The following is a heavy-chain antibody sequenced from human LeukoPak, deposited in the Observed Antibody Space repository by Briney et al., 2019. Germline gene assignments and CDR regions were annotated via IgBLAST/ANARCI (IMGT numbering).Heavy chain of an antibody. D-gene: IGHD3-3*01. CDR2: ISYDGSNK. J-gene: IGHJ6*02. Sequence: GRSLRLSCAASGFTFSSYGMRWVRQAPGKGLEWVAVISYDGSNKYYADSVKGRFTISRDNSKNTLYLQMNSLRAEDTAVYYCAKDQGDYDFWSGYYNYYYYGMDVWGQGTTVTVSS. CDR1: GFTFSSYG. V-gene: IGHV3-30*18. CDR3: AKDQGDYDFWSGYYNYYYYGMDV.